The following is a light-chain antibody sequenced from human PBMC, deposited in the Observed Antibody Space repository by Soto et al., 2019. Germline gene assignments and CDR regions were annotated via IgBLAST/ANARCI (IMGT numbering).Light chain of an antibody. CDR3: QKYNSVPIT. J-gene: IGKJ5*01. Sequence: DIQMTQSPSSLSASVGDRVTITCRSSQGISNNLAWYQQKPGKVPKLLINAASTLQSGVPSRFSGSGSGTDFTLTISSLQPEDVATYYCQKYNSVPITFGQGTRLEI. CDR2: AAS. V-gene: IGKV1-27*01. CDR1: QGISNN.